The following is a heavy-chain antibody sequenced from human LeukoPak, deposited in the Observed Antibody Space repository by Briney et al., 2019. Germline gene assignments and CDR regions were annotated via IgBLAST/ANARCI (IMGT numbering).Heavy chain of an antibody. CDR2: INHSGST. CDR1: GGSFSGYY. D-gene: IGHD3-22*01. V-gene: IGHV4-34*01. Sequence: SETLSLICAVYGGSFSGYYWSWIRQPPGKGLEWIGEINHSGSTNYNPSLKSRVTISVDTSKNQFSLKLSSVTAADTAVYYCARVPSSGYYYYFDYWGQGTLVTVSS. CDR3: ARVPSSGYYYYFDY. J-gene: IGHJ4*02.